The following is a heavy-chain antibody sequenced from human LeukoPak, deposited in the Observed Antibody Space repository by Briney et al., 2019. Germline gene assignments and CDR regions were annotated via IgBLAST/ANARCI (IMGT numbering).Heavy chain of an antibody. Sequence: ASVKVSCKTSGYSFTSYSITWVRQAPGQGLEWMGWISTYNGDTYYSRKVQGSVTLTTDPSASTAYMELRSLRSDDTAEYYCATTPGGRSWSHWFDPWGQGTLVIVSS. CDR3: ATTPGGRSWSHWFDP. J-gene: IGHJ5*02. CDR2: ISTYNGDT. CDR1: GYSFTSYS. D-gene: IGHD3-16*01. V-gene: IGHV1-18*01.